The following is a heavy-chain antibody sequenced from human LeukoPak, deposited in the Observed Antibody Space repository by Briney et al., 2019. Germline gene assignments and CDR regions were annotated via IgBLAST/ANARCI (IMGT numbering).Heavy chain of an antibody. CDR1: GFTVSSNY. J-gene: IGHJ4*02. CDR2: IYSGGST. D-gene: IGHD3-10*01. Sequence: PGGSLRLSCAASGFTVSSNYMSWVRQAPGKGLERVSVIYSGGSTYYADSVKGRFTISRDNSKNTLYLQMNSLRAEDTAVYYCAKDLHYGSADYWGQGTLVTVSS. CDR3: AKDLHYGSADY. V-gene: IGHV3-53*01.